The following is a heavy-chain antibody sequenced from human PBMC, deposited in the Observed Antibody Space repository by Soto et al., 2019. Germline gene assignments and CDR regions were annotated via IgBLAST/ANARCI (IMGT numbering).Heavy chain of an antibody. Sequence: QVQLVESGGGVVQPGRSLRLSCAASGFTFSSYAMHWVRQAPGKGLEWVAVISYDGSNKYYADSVKGRFTISRDNSKNTLYLQMNSRRAEDTAVYYCARDRVPRLRTLTMRGTWFYPWGQGTLVTVSS. CDR3: ARDRVPRLRTLTMRGTWFYP. D-gene: IGHD1-1*01. CDR1: GFTFSSYA. CDR2: ISYDGSNK. J-gene: IGHJ5*02. V-gene: IGHV3-30-3*01.